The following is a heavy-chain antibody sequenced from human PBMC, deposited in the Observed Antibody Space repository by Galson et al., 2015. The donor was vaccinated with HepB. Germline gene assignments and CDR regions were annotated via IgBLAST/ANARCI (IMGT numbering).Heavy chain of an antibody. J-gene: IGHJ4*02. CDR2: IDWDDDK. CDR1: GFSLTTSGMC. Sequence: PALVKPTQTLTLTCTFFGFSLTTSGMCVNWIRQPPGKALEWLALIDWDDDKYYNTSLRTRLTISKDTSKNQVVLTMTTMDPVDTATYFCARMQRDTSGYYYFDYWGQGALVTVSS. D-gene: IGHD3-22*01. V-gene: IGHV2-70*01. CDR3: ARMQRDTSGYYYFDY.